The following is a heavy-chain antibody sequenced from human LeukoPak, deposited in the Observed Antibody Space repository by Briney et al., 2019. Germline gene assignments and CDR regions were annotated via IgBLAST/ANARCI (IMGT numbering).Heavy chain of an antibody. J-gene: IGHJ6*02. CDR1: GFTFSSYG. Sequence: GRSLRLSCAASGFTFSSYGMHRVRQAPGKGLEWVAVIWYDGSNKYYADSVKGRFTISRDNSKNTLYLQMNSLRAEDTAVYYCALLYCSGGSCDSSLEHYYYGMDVWGQGTTVTVSS. V-gene: IGHV3-33*01. CDR3: ALLYCSGGSCDSSLEHYYYGMDV. D-gene: IGHD2-15*01. CDR2: IWYDGSNK.